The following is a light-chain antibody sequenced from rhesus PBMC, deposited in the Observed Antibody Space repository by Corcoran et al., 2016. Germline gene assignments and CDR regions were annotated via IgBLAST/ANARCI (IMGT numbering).Light chain of an antibody. CDR3: QQGHSNPLT. J-gene: IGKJ4*01. CDR1: QGISSY. V-gene: IGKV1-32*02. CDR2: YAN. Sequence: DIQMSQSPSSLSASVGDRVTITCRASQGISSYLNWYQQKPGKAPKLLIYYANSLASGVPSRFSGSGSGTEFTLTISSLQPEDFATYYCQQGHSNPLTFGGGTKVELK.